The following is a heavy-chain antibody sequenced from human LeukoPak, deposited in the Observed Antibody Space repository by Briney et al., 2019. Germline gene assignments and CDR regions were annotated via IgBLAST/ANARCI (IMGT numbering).Heavy chain of an antibody. V-gene: IGHV3-30*03. CDR1: GFTFSSYG. Sequence: PGRSLRLSCAASGFTFSSYGMHWVRQAPGKGLEWVAVISYDGSNKYYADSVKGRFTISRDNSKNTLYLQMNSLRAEDTAVYYCTVARIDYWGQGTPVTVSS. J-gene: IGHJ4*02. CDR3: TVARIDY. CDR2: ISYDGSNK. D-gene: IGHD6-19*01.